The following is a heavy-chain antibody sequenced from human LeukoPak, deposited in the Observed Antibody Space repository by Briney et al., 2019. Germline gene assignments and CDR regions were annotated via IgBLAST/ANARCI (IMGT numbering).Heavy chain of an antibody. J-gene: IGHJ4*02. CDR3: ARAVKQWLVKGDYFDY. Sequence: ASVKVSCKASGYTFTSYYMHWVRQAPGQGLEWMGWINPNSGGTNYAQKFQGRVTMTRDTSISTVYMELSRLRSDDTAVYYCARAVKQWLVKGDYFDYWGQGTLVTVSS. CDR2: INPNSGGT. V-gene: IGHV1-2*02. D-gene: IGHD6-19*01. CDR1: GYTFTSYY.